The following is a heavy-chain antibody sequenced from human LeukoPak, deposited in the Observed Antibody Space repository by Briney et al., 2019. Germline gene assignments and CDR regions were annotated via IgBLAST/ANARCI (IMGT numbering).Heavy chain of an antibody. CDR3: VRGVVVPADAFDY. Sequence: GGSLRLSCAASGFTFSSYAMSLVRQAPGKGLEWVAFIRYDGSNKYYADSVKGRFTISRDNSKNTLYLQMNSLRAEDTAVYYCVRGVVVPADAFDYWGQGTLVTVCS. J-gene: IGHJ4*02. D-gene: IGHD2-2*01. V-gene: IGHV3-30*02. CDR1: GFTFSSYA. CDR2: IRYDGSNK.